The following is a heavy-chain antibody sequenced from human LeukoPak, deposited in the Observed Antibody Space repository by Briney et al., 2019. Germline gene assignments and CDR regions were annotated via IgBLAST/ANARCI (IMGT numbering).Heavy chain of an antibody. J-gene: IGHJ3*02. D-gene: IGHD3/OR15-3a*01. CDR2: MYWVDDE. Sequence: SGPTQVKPTQTLTLTCTLSGLSLTTSGVGVGWIRQPPGKALEWLAIMYWVDDERYRPSLKNRLHLTQDPSKTQVVLRMPNMDHADTGTYYCAGTTISGLLGDAFDIWGQGTMVTVFS. CDR3: AGTTISGLLGDAFDI. V-gene: IGHV2-5*02. CDR1: GLSLTTSGVG.